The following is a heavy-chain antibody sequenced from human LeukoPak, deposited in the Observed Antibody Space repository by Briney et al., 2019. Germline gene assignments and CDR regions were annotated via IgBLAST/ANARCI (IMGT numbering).Heavy chain of an antibody. CDR3: ARDPAGRGIVATPPSY. V-gene: IGHV1-18*01. Sequence: GASVKVSCKASGYTSTSYGISWVRQAPGQGLEWMGWISAYNGNTNYAQKLQGRVTMTTDTSTSTAYMELRSLRSDDTAVYYCARDPAGRGIVATPPSYWGQGTLVTVSS. CDR2: ISAYNGNT. D-gene: IGHD5-12*01. CDR1: GYTSTSYG. J-gene: IGHJ4*02.